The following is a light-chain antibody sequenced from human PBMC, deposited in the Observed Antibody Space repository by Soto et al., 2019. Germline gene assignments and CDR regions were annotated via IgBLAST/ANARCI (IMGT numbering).Light chain of an antibody. J-gene: IGKJ4*01. Sequence: EIVLTQSPATLSLSPGERATLSCRASQSVSNYLAWYQQKPGQAPRLLIHDASTRATGIPARFSGSGSGTDFTLTITTLEPEDFAVYYCQQHINRLSFGGGTKVESK. CDR1: QSVSNY. CDR2: DAS. CDR3: QQHINRLS. V-gene: IGKV3-11*01.